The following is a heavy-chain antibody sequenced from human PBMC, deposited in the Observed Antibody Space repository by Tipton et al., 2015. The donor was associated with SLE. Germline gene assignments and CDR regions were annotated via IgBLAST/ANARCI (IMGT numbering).Heavy chain of an antibody. Sequence: TLSLTCAVYGGSFSGYYWSWIRQPPGKGLEWIGEINHSGSTNYNPSLKSRVTISVDTSKNQFSLKLSSVTAADTALYYCARGSIVVVTAAYYYYGMDVWGQGP. CDR2: INHSGST. V-gene: IGHV4-34*01. J-gene: IGHJ6*02. CDR3: ARGSIVVVTAAYYYYGMDV. CDR1: GGSFSGYY. D-gene: IGHD2-21*02.